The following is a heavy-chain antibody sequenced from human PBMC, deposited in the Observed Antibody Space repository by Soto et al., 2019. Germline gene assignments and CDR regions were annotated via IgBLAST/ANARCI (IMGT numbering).Heavy chain of an antibody. J-gene: IGHJ6*03. CDR3: ARGGYSSLSEYYMDV. Sequence: GASVKVSCKASGYTFTSYDINWVRQAAGQGLEWMGWMNPNSGNTGYAQKFQGRVTMTRNTSISTAYMELSSLRSEDTAAYYCARGGYSSLSEYYMDVWGKGTTVTVSS. CDR1: GYTFTSYD. V-gene: IGHV1-8*01. CDR2: MNPNSGNT. D-gene: IGHD6-6*01.